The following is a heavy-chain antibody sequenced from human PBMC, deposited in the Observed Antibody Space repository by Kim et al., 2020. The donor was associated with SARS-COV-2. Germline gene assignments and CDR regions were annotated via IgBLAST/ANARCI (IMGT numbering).Heavy chain of an antibody. CDR1: GGSISSGGYY. Sequence: SETLSLTCTVSGGSISSGGYYWSWIRQHPGKGLEWIGYIYYSGSTYYNPSLKSRVTISVDTSKNQFSLKLSSVTAADTAVEHWARGEFYYDSSGLKQNYFDYWGQGTLVTVSS. J-gene: IGHJ4*02. D-gene: IGHD3-22*01. CDR3: ARGEFYYDSSGLKQNYFDY. V-gene: IGHV4-31*03. CDR2: IYYSGST.